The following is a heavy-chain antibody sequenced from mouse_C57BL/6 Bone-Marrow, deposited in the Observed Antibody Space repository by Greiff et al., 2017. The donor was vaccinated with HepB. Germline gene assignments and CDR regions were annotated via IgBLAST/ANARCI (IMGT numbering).Heavy chain of an antibody. CDR3: ARLDGYYGSAMDY. J-gene: IGHJ4*01. D-gene: IGHD2-3*01. CDR1: GFTFSDYY. Sequence: EVQGVESGGGLVQPGGSLKLSCAASGFTFSDYYMYWVRQTPEKRLEWVAYISNGGGSTYYPDTVKGRFTISRDNAKNTLYLQMSRLKSEDTAMYYCARLDGYYGSAMDYWGQGTSVTVSS. CDR2: ISNGGGST. V-gene: IGHV5-12*01.